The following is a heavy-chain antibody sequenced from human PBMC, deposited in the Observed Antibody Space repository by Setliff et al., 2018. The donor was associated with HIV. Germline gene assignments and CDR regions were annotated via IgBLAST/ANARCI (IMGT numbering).Heavy chain of an antibody. CDR2: IHQSGST. V-gene: IGHV4-38-2*02. Sequence: TLSLTCTVSGYSISSGYYWGWIRQPPGKGLEWIGSIHQSGSTYYNSSLKSRVTMSVDTSKNKFSLKLSSVTAADTAVYYCARDLGSAYSYAQGRFDPWGQGTLVTVSS. CDR3: ARDLGSAYSYAQGRFDP. J-gene: IGHJ5*02. D-gene: IGHD5-18*01. CDR1: GYSISSGYY.